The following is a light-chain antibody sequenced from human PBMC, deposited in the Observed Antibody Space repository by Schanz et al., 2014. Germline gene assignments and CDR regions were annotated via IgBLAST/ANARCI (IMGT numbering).Light chain of an antibody. CDR3: SSFTTTDTWV. Sequence: QSVLTQPASVSESPGQSITISCTGTSSDVDSYNLVSWYQQYPGKAPKLMIYEGTKRPSGVSNRFSASKSGNTASLTISRLQAEDEADYYCSSFTTTDTWVFGGGTKLTVL. J-gene: IGLJ3*02. CDR1: SSDVDSYNL. V-gene: IGLV2-14*02. CDR2: EGT.